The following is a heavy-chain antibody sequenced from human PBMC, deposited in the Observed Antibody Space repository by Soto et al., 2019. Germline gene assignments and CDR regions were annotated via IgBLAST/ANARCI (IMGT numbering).Heavy chain of an antibody. V-gene: IGHV3-33*01. J-gene: IGHJ4*02. CDR2: IWYDGNNK. D-gene: IGHD5-18*01. CDR1: GFTFASYG. CDR3: AREVHTAMAPSFEY. Sequence: GGSLRLSCVASGFTFASYGMHWVRQVPGKGLEWVAVIWYDGNNKNYADSVKGRFTISRDNSKNTLYLQINSPRAEDTAVYYCAREVHTAMAPSFEYWGQGTPVTVSS.